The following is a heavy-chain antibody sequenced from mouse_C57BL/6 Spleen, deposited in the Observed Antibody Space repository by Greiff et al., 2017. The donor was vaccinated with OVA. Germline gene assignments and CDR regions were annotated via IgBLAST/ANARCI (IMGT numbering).Heavy chain of an antibody. CDR3: ARSYDYDGWYFDV. D-gene: IGHD2-4*01. Sequence: QVQLQQSGAELVKPGASVKISCKASGYAFSSYWMNWVKQRPGKGLEWIGQIYPGDGDTNYNGTFKGKATLTADKSSSTAYMQLSSLTSEDSAVDFYARSYDYDGWYFDVWGTGTTVTVSS. V-gene: IGHV1-80*01. CDR2: IYPGDGDT. CDR1: GYAFSSYW. J-gene: IGHJ1*03.